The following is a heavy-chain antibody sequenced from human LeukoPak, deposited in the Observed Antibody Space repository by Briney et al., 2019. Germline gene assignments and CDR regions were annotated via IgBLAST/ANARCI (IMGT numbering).Heavy chain of an antibody. D-gene: IGHD3-10*01. CDR3: ARAELLWFGELYYYFDS. J-gene: IGHJ4*02. V-gene: IGHV4-39*07. CDR2: IYYSGST. CDR1: GGSISRSVYY. Sequence: SETLSLTCTVSGGSISRSVYYWGWIRQPPGKGLEWIGSIYYSGSTYYNPSLKSRVTISIDKSKNQFSLKVASVTAADTAVYYCARAELLWFGELYYYFDSWGQGTLVTVSS.